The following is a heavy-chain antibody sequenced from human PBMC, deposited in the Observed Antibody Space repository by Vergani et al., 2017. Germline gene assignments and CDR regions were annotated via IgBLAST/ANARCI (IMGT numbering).Heavy chain of an antibody. V-gene: IGHV2-5*01. CDR2: IYWNDNT. J-gene: IGHJ4*02. D-gene: IGHD5-24*01. CDR1: GFSLTTTGLA. CDR3: ARRPRVMAYYFDS. Sequence: QITLKESGPTLVKPTQSLTLTCTFSGFSLTTTGLAVGWIRQPPGKALEWLALIYWNDNTHYSPSLETRPTISKDTSKNQVVLKIIDVDPADSATYYCARRPRVMAYYFDSWGQGIQVAVSS.